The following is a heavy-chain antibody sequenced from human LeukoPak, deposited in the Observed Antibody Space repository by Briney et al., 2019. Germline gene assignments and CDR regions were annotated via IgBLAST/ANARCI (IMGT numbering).Heavy chain of an antibody. CDR1: GFTFDDYA. D-gene: IGHD3-10*01. Sequence: PGGSLRLSCAASGFTFDDYAMHWVRQAPGKGLEWVSGISWNSGSIGYADSVKGRFTISRDNAKNSLYLQMNSLRAEDTALYYCAKDIWFGELSYGMDVWGQGTTVTVSS. CDR2: ISWNSGSI. V-gene: IGHV3-9*01. J-gene: IGHJ6*02. CDR3: AKDIWFGELSYGMDV.